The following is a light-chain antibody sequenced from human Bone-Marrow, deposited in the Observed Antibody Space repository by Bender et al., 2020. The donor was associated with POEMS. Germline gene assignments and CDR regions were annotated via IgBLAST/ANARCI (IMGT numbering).Light chain of an antibody. CDR2: DDS. V-gene: IGLV3-21*02. CDR3: QTWGTGVRV. J-gene: IGLJ2*01. Sequence: SYVLTQPPSVSVAPGQTARITCGGNNIGHKSVHWYQQRPGQAPVLVIYDDSDRPSGIPERFSGSKSGNTATLTISRVEVGDEADYYCQTWGTGVRVFGGGTKLTVL. CDR1: NIGHKS.